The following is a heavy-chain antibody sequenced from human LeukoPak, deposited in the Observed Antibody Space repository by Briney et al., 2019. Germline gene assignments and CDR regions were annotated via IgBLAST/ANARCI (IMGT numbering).Heavy chain of an antibody. CDR1: GGSISSSSYY. J-gene: IGHJ5*02. D-gene: IGHD3-22*01. V-gene: IGHV4-39*01. CDR3: ARRGYYDSSGYYP. Sequence: SSETLSLTCTVSGGSISSSSYYWGWIRQPPGKGLEWIGSIYYSGSTYYNPSLKSRVTISVDTSKNQFSLKLSSVTAADTAVYYCARRGYYDSSGYYPWGQGTLVTVPS. CDR2: IYYSGST.